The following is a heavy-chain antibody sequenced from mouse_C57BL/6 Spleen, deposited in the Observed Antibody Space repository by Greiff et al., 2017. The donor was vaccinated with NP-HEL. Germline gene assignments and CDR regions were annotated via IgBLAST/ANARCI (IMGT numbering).Heavy chain of an antibody. V-gene: IGHV5-4*01. CDR3: AREDDYRPYYFDY. CDR1: GFTFSSYA. D-gene: IGHD2-4*01. Sequence: EVQVVESGGGLVKPGGSLKLSCAASGFTFSSYAMSWVRQTPEKRLEWVATISDGGSYTYYPDNVKGRFTISRDNAKNNLYLQMSHLKSEDTAMYYCAREDDYRPYYFDYWGQGTTLTVSS. J-gene: IGHJ2*01. CDR2: ISDGGSYT.